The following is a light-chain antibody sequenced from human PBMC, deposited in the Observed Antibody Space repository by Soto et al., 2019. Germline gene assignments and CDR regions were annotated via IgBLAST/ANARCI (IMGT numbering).Light chain of an antibody. V-gene: IGLV2-14*01. CDR1: SSEIGRFDY. J-gene: IGLJ3*02. CDR3: ASYTTSTTQV. Sequence: QSVLTQPVSVSASPRQSITISCSGTSSEIGRFDYVSWYQHHPGNAPKLVISAVSRRSSGISDRFSGSKSGNTATLTISGLQAEDEADYYCASYTTSTTQVFGGGTKLTVL. CDR2: AVS.